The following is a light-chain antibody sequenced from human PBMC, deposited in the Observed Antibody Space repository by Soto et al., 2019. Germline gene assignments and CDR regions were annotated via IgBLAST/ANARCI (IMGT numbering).Light chain of an antibody. CDR1: QSIRDY. J-gene: IGKJ3*01. V-gene: IGKV1-39*01. CDR3: QQSYSLPVT. Sequence: DIQMTQSPSSLSASVGDRVAITCRATQSIRDYLNWYQQKPGKALKLLIYGASNLQSGVPSRFSGSGSGTDSTLTISGLQPEDFGIYYCQQSYSLPVTFGPGTKVDVK. CDR2: GAS.